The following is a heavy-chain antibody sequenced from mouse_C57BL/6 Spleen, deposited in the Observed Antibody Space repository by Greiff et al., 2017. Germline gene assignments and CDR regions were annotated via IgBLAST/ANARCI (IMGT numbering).Heavy chain of an antibody. J-gene: IGHJ4*01. D-gene: IGHD3-2*02. CDR2: INPSTGGT. CDR1: GYSFTGYY. V-gene: IGHV1-42*01. Sequence: EVQLQQSGPELVKPGASVKISCKASGYSFTGYYMNWVKQSPEKSLEWIGEINPSTGGTTYNQKFKAKATLTVDKSSSTAYMQLKSLTSEDSAVYYCAREDSSGYDYAMDYGGQGTSVTVSS. CDR3: AREDSSGYDYAMDY.